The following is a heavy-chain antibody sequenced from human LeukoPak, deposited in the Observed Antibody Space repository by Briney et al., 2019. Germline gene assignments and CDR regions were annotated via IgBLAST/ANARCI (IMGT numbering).Heavy chain of an antibody. CDR2: ISYDGSNK. Sequence: PGRSLRLSCAASGFTFSSYAMHWVRQAPGKGLEWVAVISYDGSNKYYADSVKGRFTISRDNSKNTLYLQMNSLRAEDTAVYCCARDESPYGDLIDYWGQGTLVTVSS. D-gene: IGHD4-17*01. V-gene: IGHV3-30-3*01. CDR1: GFTFSSYA. J-gene: IGHJ4*02. CDR3: ARDESPYGDLIDY.